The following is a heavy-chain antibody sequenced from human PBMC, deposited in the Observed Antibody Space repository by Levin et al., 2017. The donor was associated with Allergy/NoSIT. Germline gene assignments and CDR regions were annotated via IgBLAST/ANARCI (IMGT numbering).Heavy chain of an antibody. Sequence: GGSLRLSCAASGFTFSNYWMGWVRQTPGQGLEWVANIKEDGSGKYYVDSVKGRFTISRDNAKKSLDLQMNSLRAEDTAVYYCAKDPVEMANKGAFESWGQGTMVTVSS. CDR2: IKEDGSGK. D-gene: IGHD5-24*01. CDR1: GFTFSNYW. J-gene: IGHJ3*02. CDR3: AKDPVEMANKGAFES. V-gene: IGHV3-7*01.